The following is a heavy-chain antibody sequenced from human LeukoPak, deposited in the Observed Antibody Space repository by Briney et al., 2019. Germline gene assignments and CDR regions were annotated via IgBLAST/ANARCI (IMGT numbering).Heavy chain of an antibody. CDR3: ARDSPYYYDSRSSNYYYGMDV. V-gene: IGHV3-53*01. CDR2: IYSGGST. J-gene: IGHJ6*02. Sequence: GGSLRLSCAASGFTFSSYAIHWVRQAPGKGLEWVSVIYSGGSTYYADSVKGRFTISRDNSKNTLYLQMNNLRAEDTAVYYCARDSPYYYDSRSSNYYYGMDVWGQGTTVTVSS. D-gene: IGHD3-22*01. CDR1: GFTFSSYA.